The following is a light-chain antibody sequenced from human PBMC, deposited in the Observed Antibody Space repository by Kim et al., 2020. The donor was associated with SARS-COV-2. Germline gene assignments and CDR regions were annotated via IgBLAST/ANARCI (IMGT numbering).Light chain of an antibody. V-gene: IGKV3-20*01. CDR1: QSVSSSY. Sequence: SLSPGEGATLSCRASQSVSSSYLAWYQQKPGQAPRLLIYGAFHRATGVPDRFSGSGSGTDFTLSISRLEPEDFAVYYCQQYGSSITFGQGTRLEIK. J-gene: IGKJ5*01. CDR3: QQYGSSIT. CDR2: GAF.